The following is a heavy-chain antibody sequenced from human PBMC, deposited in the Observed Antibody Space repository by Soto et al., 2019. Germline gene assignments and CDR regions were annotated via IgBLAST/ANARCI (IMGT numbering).Heavy chain of an antibody. V-gene: IGHV4-30-2*01. CDR2: IYHSGST. Sequence: SETLSLTCAVSGGSISSGGYSWRWIRQPPGKGLEWIGYIYHSGSTYYNPSLKSRVTISVDRSKNQFSLKLSSVTAADTAVYYCASAHDYGDFFDYWGQGTLVTVSS. D-gene: IGHD4-17*01. CDR1: GGSISSGGYS. J-gene: IGHJ4*02. CDR3: ASAHDYGDFFDY.